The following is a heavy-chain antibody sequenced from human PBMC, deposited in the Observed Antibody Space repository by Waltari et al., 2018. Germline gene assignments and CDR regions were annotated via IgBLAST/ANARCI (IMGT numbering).Heavy chain of an antibody. D-gene: IGHD3-16*01. CDR2: IIPIFGTA. V-gene: IGHV1-69*01. J-gene: IGHJ4*02. CDR3: ARIRGGKD. Sequence: VQLLESGGGLVQPGGSLRLSCAASGFTFSSYAISWVRQAPGQGLEWMGGIIPIFGTANYGQKFQGRVTITADESTSTAYMELSSLRSEDTAVYYCARIRGGKDWGQGTLVIVSS. CDR1: GFTFSSYA.